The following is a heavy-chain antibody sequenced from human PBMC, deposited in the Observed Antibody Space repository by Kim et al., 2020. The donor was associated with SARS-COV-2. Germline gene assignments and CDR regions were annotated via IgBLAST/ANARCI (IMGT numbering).Heavy chain of an antibody. CDR3: ARELDYYDSSGYYRVFDY. J-gene: IGHJ4*02. CDR2: IYSGGST. CDR1: GFTVSSNY. V-gene: IGHV3-66*02. Sequence: GGSLRLSCAASGFTVSSNYMSWVRQAPGKGLEWVSVIYSGGSTYYADSVKGRFTISRDNSKNTLYLQMNSLRAEDTAVYYCARELDYYDSSGYYRVFDYWGQGTLGTVSS. D-gene: IGHD3-22*01.